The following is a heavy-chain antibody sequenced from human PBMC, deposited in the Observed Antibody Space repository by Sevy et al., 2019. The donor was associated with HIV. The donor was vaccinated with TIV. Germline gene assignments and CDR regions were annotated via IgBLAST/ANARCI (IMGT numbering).Heavy chain of an antibody. Sequence: GGSLRLSCAASGFTFSDYYMSWIRQAPGKGLEWVSYISNSGGTTYYADSVKGRFTISRENAKNSQYLQMNSLRAEDTAVYYCARITGRRFDYWGQGTLVTVSS. CDR3: ARITGRRFDY. CDR2: ISNSGGTT. CDR1: GFTFSDYY. J-gene: IGHJ4*02. V-gene: IGHV3-11*04.